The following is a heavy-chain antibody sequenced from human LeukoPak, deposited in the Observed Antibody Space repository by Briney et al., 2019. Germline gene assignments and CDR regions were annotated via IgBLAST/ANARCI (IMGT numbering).Heavy chain of an antibody. J-gene: IGHJ4*02. CDR1: GFTFSAYS. CDR2: IGSSSSPI. D-gene: IGHD4-11*01. CDR3: ARDQAYSFDY. Sequence: AGGSLRLSCAASGFTFSAYSMNWVRQAPEKGLEWASYIGSSSSPIYYADSVKGRFTISRDNAKNSLYLQMDSLRAEDTAVYYCARDQAYSFDYWGQGTLVTASS. V-gene: IGHV3-48*01.